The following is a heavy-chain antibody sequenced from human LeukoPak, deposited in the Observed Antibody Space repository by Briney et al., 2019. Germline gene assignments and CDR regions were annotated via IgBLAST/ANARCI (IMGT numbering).Heavy chain of an antibody. CDR3: AREPVAVAGTGLYY. D-gene: IGHD6-19*01. J-gene: IGHJ4*02. V-gene: IGHV1-2*02. CDR2: INPNSGGT. Sequence: ASVKVSCKASGYTFTGYYMRWVRQAPGQGLEWMGWINPNSGGTNYAQKFQGRVTMTRDTSISTAYMELSRLRSDDTAVYYCAREPVAVAGTGLYYWGQGTLVTVSS. CDR1: GYTFTGYY.